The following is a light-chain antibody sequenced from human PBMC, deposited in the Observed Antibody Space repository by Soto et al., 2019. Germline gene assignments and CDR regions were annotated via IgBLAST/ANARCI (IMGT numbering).Light chain of an antibody. CDR3: SSYAGSSTLYV. Sequence: SVLTQPASVSGSPGQSITISCTGTSSDVGGYKYVSWYQQHPGKAPKLMIYDVTKRPSGVSNRFSGSKSGNTASLTISGLQAEDEADYYCSSYAGSSTLYVFGPGTKVTVL. CDR1: SSDVGGYKY. J-gene: IGLJ1*01. CDR2: DVT. V-gene: IGLV2-14*01.